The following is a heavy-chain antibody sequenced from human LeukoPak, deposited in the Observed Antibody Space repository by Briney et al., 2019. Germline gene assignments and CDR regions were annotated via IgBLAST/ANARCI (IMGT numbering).Heavy chain of an antibody. CDR1: GGSISSYY. J-gene: IGHJ3*02. CDR2: TYYSGST. CDR3: ARAISGSYSRAFDI. Sequence: SETLSLTCTVSGGSISSYYWSWIRQPPGKGLEWIGYTYYSGSTNYNPSLKSRVTISVAPSKNQFSLKLSSVTAADPAVYYCARAISGSYSRAFDIWGQGRMVTVSS. V-gene: IGHV4-59*01. D-gene: IGHD1-26*01.